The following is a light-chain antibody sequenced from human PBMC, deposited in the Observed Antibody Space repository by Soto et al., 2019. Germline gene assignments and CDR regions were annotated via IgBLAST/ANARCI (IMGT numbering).Light chain of an antibody. V-gene: IGLV1-44*01. CDR3: AAWDDSLNGVV. Sequence: QPVLTQPPSASGTPGQRVTSSCSGSSSNIGSNTVNWYQQLPGTAPKLLIYSNNQRPSGVPDRFSGSKSGTSAALAISGLQSEDEDDYYCAAWDDSLNGVVFGGGTKLTVL. CDR2: SNN. CDR1: SSNIGSNT. J-gene: IGLJ2*01.